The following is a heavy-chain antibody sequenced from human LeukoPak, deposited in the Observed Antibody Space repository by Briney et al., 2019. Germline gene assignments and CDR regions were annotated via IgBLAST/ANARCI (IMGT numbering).Heavy chain of an antibody. CDR1: ENSFTNCW. CDR2: IYPGASDT. D-gene: IGHD5-18*01. V-gene: IGHV5-51*01. J-gene: IGHJ4*02. Sequence: GASLKTPSKGSENSFTNCWIPSVRQMPGTALEWMGIIYPGASDTRYSPTFQGQVTISADRSSTTAYLQCSGLNASDTAMYYCARSVDSTTSTLPYWGQGTLVTVSS. CDR3: ARSVDSTTSTLPY.